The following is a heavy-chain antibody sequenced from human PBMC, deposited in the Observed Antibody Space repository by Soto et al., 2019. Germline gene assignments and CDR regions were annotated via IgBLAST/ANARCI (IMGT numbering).Heavy chain of an antibody. V-gene: IGHV1-3*01. CDR2: INPDNGNT. D-gene: IGHD2-15*01. Sequence: VKVSCKASGYTFTRYTMNWVRQAPGQRLEWMGWINPDNGNTKSSQKFQDRVIITRDTSASTAYMDLSSLRSEDTAVYYCARGIATGRFDYWGQGTLVTVSS. CDR3: ARGIATGRFDY. CDR1: GYTFTRYT. J-gene: IGHJ4*02.